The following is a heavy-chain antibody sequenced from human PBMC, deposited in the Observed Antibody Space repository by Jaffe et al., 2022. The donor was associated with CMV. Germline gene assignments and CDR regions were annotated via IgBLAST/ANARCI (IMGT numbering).Heavy chain of an antibody. CDR1: GFTFSSYG. CDR2: ISYDGSNK. V-gene: IGHV3-30*18. D-gene: IGHD6-6*01. CDR3: AKDGALIEYSSSSYFDY. J-gene: IGHJ4*02. Sequence: QVQLVESGGGVVQPGRSLRLSCAASGFTFSSYGMHWVRQAPGKGLEWVAVISYDGSNKYYADSVKGRFTISRDNSKNTLYLQMNSLRAEDTAVYYCAKDGALIEYSSSSYFDYWGQGTLVTVSS.